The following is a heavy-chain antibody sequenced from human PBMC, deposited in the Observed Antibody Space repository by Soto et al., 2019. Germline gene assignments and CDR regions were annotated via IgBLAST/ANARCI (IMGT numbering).Heavy chain of an antibody. V-gene: IGHV3-23*01. CDR1: GFTLGTYV. CDR2: ISGSGGST. J-gene: IGHJ4*02. D-gene: IGHD2-15*01. Sequence: EVQLLESGGGLVQPGGSLRLSCAASGFTLGTYVMTWVRQAPGKGLEWVSAISGSGGSTNYAAPVKGRFTISRDNTKNTLYLQMNSLRVEDTAVYYCAKDRKGSYCSGGTCYSFDYWGQGTLVTVPS. CDR3: AKDRKGSYCSGGTCYSFDY.